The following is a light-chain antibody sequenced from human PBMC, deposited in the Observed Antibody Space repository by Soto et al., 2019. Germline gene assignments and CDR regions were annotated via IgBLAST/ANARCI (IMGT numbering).Light chain of an antibody. CDR1: SSDVGAYNY. V-gene: IGLV2-14*01. CDR3: QSYDSSLSGSVV. J-gene: IGLJ2*01. Sequence: QSALTQPASVSGSPGQSITISCTGTSSDVGAYNYVSWYQQYPGKAPKVIIFEVRKRPSGVSNRFSGSKSGDTASLTISGLQAEDEADYYCQSYDSSLSGSVVFGGGTKLTVL. CDR2: EVR.